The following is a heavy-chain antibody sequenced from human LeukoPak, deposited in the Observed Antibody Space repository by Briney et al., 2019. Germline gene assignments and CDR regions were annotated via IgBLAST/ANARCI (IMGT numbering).Heavy chain of an antibody. CDR3: ARARDRGGDCSLDY. V-gene: IGHV4-59*01. CDR1: GGSISRYY. D-gene: IGHD2-21*02. J-gene: IGHJ4*02. Sequence: PSETLSLTCTVSGGSISRYYWSWIRQPLGKRLEWIGSIYYSGTTNYNPSPKSRVTISTDTSKNQLSLKLSSVTAADTAVYYCARARDRGGDCSLDYWGQGTLVTVSS. CDR2: IYYSGTT.